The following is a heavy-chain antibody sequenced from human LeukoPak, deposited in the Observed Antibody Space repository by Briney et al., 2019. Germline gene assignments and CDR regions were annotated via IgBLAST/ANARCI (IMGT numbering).Heavy chain of an antibody. V-gene: IGHV4-39*07. D-gene: IGHD5-18*01. CDR2: IYYSGST. CDR1: GGSISSRSYY. Sequence: SETLSLTCNVSGGSISSRSYYWGWIRQPPGKGLEWIGSIYYSGSTYYNPSLKSRVAISVDTSNNQFSLKLTSVTAADTAVYYCARVQSRGYSYGPFDSWGQGTLVTVSS. J-gene: IGHJ4*02. CDR3: ARVQSRGYSYGPFDS.